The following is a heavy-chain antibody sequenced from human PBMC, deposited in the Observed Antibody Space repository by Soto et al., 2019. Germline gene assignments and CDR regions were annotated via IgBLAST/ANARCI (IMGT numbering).Heavy chain of an antibody. V-gene: IGHV3-9*01. CDR3: AKGRYDFWSPYYFDS. CDR1: GLNLDDFA. D-gene: IGHD3-3*01. Sequence: LRLSWVGTGLNLDDFAMHWVRQAPGKGLEWVSGITWNSRVLAYADSVKGRFTISRDNARNSLYLQMDSLRDEDTALYYCAKGRYDFWSPYYFDSWGQGTLVTVSS. J-gene: IGHJ4*02. CDR2: ITWNSRVL.